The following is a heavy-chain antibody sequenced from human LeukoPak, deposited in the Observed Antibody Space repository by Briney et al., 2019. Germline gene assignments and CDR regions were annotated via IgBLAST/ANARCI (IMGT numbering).Heavy chain of an antibody. V-gene: IGHV3-30-3*01. Sequence: PGGSLRLSCAASGFTFSSYAMHWVRQAPGKGLEWVAVISYDGSNKYYVESVKGRFTISRDNSKNTLYLQMNSLRAEDTAVYYCARATMPNDAFDIWGQGTMVTVSS. CDR1: GFTFSSYA. CDR2: ISYDGSNK. J-gene: IGHJ3*02. D-gene: IGHD2-2*01. CDR3: ARATMPNDAFDI.